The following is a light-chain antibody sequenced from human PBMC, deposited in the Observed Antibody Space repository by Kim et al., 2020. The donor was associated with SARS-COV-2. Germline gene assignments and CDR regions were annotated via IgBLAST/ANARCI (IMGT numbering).Light chain of an antibody. CDR3: SSFTSASTLV. CDR2: DVS. Sequence: PSLTTSSTLTSSDVGAYNPVSWYQQRPDNAPKLMIYDVSQRPSAISHRFSGSKSGNTASLTISGLQAEDEADYYCSSFTSASTLVFGGGTKLTVL. CDR1: SSDVGAYNP. V-gene: IGLV2-14*04. J-gene: IGLJ2*01.